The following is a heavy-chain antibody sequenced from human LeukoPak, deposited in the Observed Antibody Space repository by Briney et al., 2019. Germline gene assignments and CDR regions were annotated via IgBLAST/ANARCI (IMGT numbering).Heavy chain of an antibody. CDR1: GYTFTGYY. D-gene: IGHD3-16*02. CDR3: ARGFYVWGSYRSPPFDY. V-gene: IGHV1-2*02. J-gene: IGHJ4*02. Sequence: VASVKVSCKASGYTFTGYYMHWVRPAPGQGLEWMGWINPNSGGTNYAQKFQGRVTMTRDTSISTAYMELSRLRSDDTAVYYCARGFYVWGSYRSPPFDYWGQGTLVTVSS. CDR2: INPNSGGT.